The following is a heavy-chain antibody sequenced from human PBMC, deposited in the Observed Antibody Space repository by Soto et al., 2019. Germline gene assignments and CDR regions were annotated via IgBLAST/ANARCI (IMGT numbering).Heavy chain of an antibody. V-gene: IGHV3-23*01. D-gene: IGHD3-16*01. CDR2: ISGSGGST. CDR1: GFTFSSYA. CDR3: AKELPIGTNPTLGVPYYRESSCFDY. Sequence: HPGGSLRLSCAASGFTFSSYAMSWVRQAPGKGLEWVSAISGSGGSTYYADSVKGRFTISRDNSKNTLYLQMNSLRAEDTAVYYCAKELPIGTNPTLGVPYYRESSCFDYWGQGTLVTVSS. J-gene: IGHJ4*02.